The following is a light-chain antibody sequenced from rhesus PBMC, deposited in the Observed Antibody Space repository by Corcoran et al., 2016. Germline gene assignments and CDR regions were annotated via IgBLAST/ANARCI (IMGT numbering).Light chain of an antibody. CDR3: QQGNNNPLT. V-gene: IGKV1-32*02. CDR2: YTN. J-gene: IGKJ4*01. Sequence: DIQMSQSPSSLSASVGDRVTITCRASQGISSHLNWYKQKPGKAPKLLIYYTNSLASGVPSRFSGNGSGTEFTLTIRSLQPEDFATYYCQQGNNNPLTFGGGTRVELK. CDR1: QGISSH.